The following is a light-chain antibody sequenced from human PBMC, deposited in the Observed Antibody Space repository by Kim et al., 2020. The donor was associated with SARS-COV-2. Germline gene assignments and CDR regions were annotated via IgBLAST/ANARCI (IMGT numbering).Light chain of an antibody. V-gene: IGLV1-44*01. CDR1: TSNIGSNS. CDR3: AAWDDSLNGPV. CDR2: TTN. Sequence: QSVLTQPPSASGTPGQRVTISCSGSTSNIGSNSVNWFQQLPGTVPKLLIHTTNQRPSGVPDRFSGSKSGTSASLAISGLQSEDEADYYCAAWDDSLNGPVFGGGTKLTVL. J-gene: IGLJ3*02.